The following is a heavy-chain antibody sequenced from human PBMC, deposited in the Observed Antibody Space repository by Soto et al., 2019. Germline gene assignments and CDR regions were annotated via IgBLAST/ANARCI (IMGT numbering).Heavy chain of an antibody. Sequence: GGSLRLSCAASGFIVSSNFMSWVRQAPGKGLEWVSVIYSAGNTYYADSVEGRFSISRPNSRNTLYLQMNSLRHEDTAVYYCATALRTSGSFDIWGQGTMVTVSS. J-gene: IGHJ3*02. V-gene: IGHV3-53*01. D-gene: IGHD3-9*01. CDR1: GFIVSSNF. CDR3: ATALRTSGSFDI. CDR2: IYSAGNT.